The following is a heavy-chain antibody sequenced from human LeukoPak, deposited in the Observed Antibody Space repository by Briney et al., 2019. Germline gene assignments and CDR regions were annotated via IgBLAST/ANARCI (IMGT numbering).Heavy chain of an antibody. Sequence: SETLSFTCTVSGGSISSSSYYWGWIRQPPGKGLEWIGSIYYSGSTYYNPSLKSRVTISVDTSKNQFSLKLSSVTAADTAVYYCARLSEFGPAAAFDIWGQGTMVTVSS. CDR1: GGSISSSSYY. CDR2: IYYSGST. D-gene: IGHD2-2*01. V-gene: IGHV4-39*01. CDR3: ARLSEFGPAAAFDI. J-gene: IGHJ3*02.